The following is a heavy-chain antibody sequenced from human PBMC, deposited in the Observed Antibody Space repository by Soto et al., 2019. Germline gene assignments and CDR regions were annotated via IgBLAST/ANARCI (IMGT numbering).Heavy chain of an antibody. D-gene: IGHD2-15*01. Sequence: QVQLVQSGAEVKKPGSSVKVSCKASGGTFSTNPISWVRQAPGQGLEWMGGTGSGTGPGNHAQKFQGRLTITVDKSTSTVYMELSSLSSEDTAVXYCAXRDSGGFYRYFDSWGQGTLVTVSS. CDR2: TGSGTGPG. CDR3: AXRDSGGFYRYFDS. J-gene: IGHJ4*02. V-gene: IGHV1-69*06. CDR1: GGTFSTNP.